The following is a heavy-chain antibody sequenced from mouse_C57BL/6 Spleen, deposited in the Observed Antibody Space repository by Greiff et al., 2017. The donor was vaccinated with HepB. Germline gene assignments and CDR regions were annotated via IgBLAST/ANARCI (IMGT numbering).Heavy chain of an antibody. CDR1: GYTFTSYW. D-gene: IGHD2-3*01. J-gene: IGHJ3*01. CDR2: INPSNGGT. V-gene: IGHV1-53*01. Sequence: QVQLQQPGTELVKPGASVKLSCKASGYTFTSYWMPWVRQRPGQGLEWMGNINPSNGGTNSKEKFKSQATLPVDKSSSTPYMQLRSLTSEDSAVYYCARSGWGPFAYWGQGTLVTVSA. CDR3: ARSGWGPFAY.